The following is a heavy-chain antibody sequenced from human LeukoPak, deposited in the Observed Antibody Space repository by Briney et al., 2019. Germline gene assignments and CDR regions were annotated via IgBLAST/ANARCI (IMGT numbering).Heavy chain of an antibody. CDR2: IYSSCRT. Sequence: SETLSLTCTVSGGSISSYYGRWIRQPTGKGLEWIGYIYSSCRTHYTPSLKSRVTISVDTSKNQFSLKLSSVTAADTAVYYCARRTRIAAAGCYYFDYWGQGTLVTVSS. CDR1: GGSISSYY. V-gene: IGHV4-59*08. J-gene: IGHJ4*02. CDR3: ARRTRIAAAGCYYFDY. D-gene: IGHD6-13*01.